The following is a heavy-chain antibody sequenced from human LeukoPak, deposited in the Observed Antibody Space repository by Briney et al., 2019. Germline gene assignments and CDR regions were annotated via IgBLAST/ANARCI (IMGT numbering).Heavy chain of an antibody. CDR3: ARRPYYDILTGYYPTPYYFDY. CDR1: VGSISSSSYY. CDR2: IYYSGST. D-gene: IGHD3-9*01. J-gene: IGHJ4*02. Sequence: SETLSLTCTVSVGSISSSSYYWGWIRQPPGKGLEWIGSIYYSGSTYYNPSLKSRVTISVDTSKNQFSLKLSSVTAADTAVYYCARRPYYDILTGYYPTPYYFDYWGQGTLVTVSS. V-gene: IGHV4-39*01.